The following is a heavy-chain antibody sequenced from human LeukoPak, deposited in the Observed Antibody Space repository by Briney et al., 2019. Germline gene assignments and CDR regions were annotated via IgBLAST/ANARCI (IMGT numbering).Heavy chain of an antibody. V-gene: IGHV3-23*01. J-gene: IGHJ4*02. CDR2: ISGSGEST. CDR3: ENFFNHYNYRGPDY. D-gene: IGHD5-12*01. Sequence: PGGSLRLSCAASGFTFSTYAMSWVRQAPGKGLEWVSGISGSGESTNYADSVKGRFTISRDNSKNTLYLQINSLRAEDTALYYWENFFNHYNYRGPDYGGQETLVP. CDR1: GFTFSTYA.